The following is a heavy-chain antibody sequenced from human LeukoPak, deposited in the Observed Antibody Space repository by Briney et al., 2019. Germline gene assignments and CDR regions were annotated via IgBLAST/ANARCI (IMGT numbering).Heavy chain of an antibody. CDR3: AREYWNDY. V-gene: IGHV4-59*01. D-gene: IGHD1-1*01. CDR1: GGSINGYY. J-gene: IGHJ4*02. Sequence: SETLSLTCTVSGGSINGYYWSWIRQPPGKGLEWIGHIYYSGSTNYNPSLKSRVTISVDTSKNQFSLKLSSVTAADTAVYYCAREYWNDYWGQGSLVTVSS. CDR2: IYYSGST.